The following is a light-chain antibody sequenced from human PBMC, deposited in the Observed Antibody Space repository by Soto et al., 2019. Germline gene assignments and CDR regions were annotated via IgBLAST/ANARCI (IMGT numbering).Light chain of an antibody. J-gene: IGLJ3*02. CDR1: SSNIGAGYD. V-gene: IGLV1-40*01. CDR3: QSYDSSLSGWV. CDR2: GNS. Sequence: QSVLTQPPSVSGAPGQRVTISCTGGSSNIGAGYDVHWYQQLPGTAPKLLIYGNSNRPSGVPDRFSGSKSGTSASLAITGLQAEDEGEHYCQSYDSSLSGWVFGGGTKLTVL.